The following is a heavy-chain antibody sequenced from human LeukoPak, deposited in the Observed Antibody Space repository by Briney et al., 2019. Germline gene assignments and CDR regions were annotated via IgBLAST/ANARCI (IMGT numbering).Heavy chain of an antibody. CDR1: GFTFSDYY. Sequence: GGSLRLSCAASGFTFSDYYMSWIRQAPGKGLEWVSYISSSGGTIYYADSVKGRFTISRDNAKNSLFLQMNSLRAEDTAVYYCARGYSYGPYGCDVWGQGTTVTASS. D-gene: IGHD5-18*01. J-gene: IGHJ6*02. CDR2: ISSSGGTI. V-gene: IGHV3-11*01. CDR3: ARGYSYGPYGCDV.